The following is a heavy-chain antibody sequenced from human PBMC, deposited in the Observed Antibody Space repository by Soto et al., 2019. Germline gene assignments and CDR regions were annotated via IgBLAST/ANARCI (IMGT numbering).Heavy chain of an antibody. CDR2: ISSSSSYI. J-gene: IGHJ6*03. D-gene: IGHD3-10*01. CDR3: ASFIYYGDYSDYYYMDV. V-gene: IGHV3-21*01. CDR1: GFTFSSYS. Sequence: EVQLVESGGGLVKPGGSLRLSCAASGFTFSSYSMNWVRQAPGKGLEWVSSISSSSSYIYYADSVKGRFTISRDNAKNSLYLQMNSLREDDTAVYYCASFIYYGDYSDYYYMDVWGKGTTVTVSS.